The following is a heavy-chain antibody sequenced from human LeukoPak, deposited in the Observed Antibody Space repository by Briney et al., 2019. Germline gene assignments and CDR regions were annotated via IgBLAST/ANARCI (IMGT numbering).Heavy chain of an antibody. D-gene: IGHD3-10*01. CDR2: ISYDGSNK. V-gene: IGHV3-30-3*01. CDR1: GFTFSSYA. CDR3: AREVRGVGGAFDI. Sequence: HSGGSLRLSCAASGFTFSSYAMRWVRQAPGKGLEWVAVISYDGSNKYYADSVKGRFTISRDNSKNTLYLQMNSLRAEDTAVYYCAREVRGVGGAFDIWGQGTMVTVSS. J-gene: IGHJ3*02.